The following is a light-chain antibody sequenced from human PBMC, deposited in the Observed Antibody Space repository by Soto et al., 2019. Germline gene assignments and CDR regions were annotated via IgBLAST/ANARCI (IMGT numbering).Light chain of an antibody. CDR2: DVT. J-gene: IGLJ2*01. CDR3: CSYADSSSFRVL. V-gene: IGLV2-11*02. Sequence: QSVLTQPPSVSAAPGQKVTISCSGSSSNIGNSYVSWYQQHPGKAPKLIIYDVTKRPSGVPDRFSGSKSANTASLIISGLQAADEAEYYCCCCSYADSSSFRVLFGGGTQLTVL. CDR1: SSNIGNSY.